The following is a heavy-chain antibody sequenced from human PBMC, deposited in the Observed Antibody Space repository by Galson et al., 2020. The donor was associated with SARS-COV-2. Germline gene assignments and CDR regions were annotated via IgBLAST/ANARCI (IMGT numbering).Heavy chain of an antibody. CDR2: SSSSSSYI. CDR1: GFTFSSYS. CDR3: ARGEFGVVVPEAMAKVDY. V-gene: IGHV3-21*01. D-gene: IGHD2-2*01. J-gene: IGHJ4*02. Sequence: GESLKISCAASGFTFSSYSMNWVRQAPGKGLEWVSSSSSSSSYIYYADSVKGRFTVSRDNAKNSLYLQMNSLRAEDTAVYYCARGEFGVVVPEAMAKVDYWGQGTRVTVSS.